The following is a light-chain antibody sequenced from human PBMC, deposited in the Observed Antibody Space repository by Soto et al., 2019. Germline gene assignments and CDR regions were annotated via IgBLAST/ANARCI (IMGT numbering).Light chain of an antibody. J-gene: IGLJ1*01. CDR2: NND. V-gene: IGLV1-44*01. Sequence: QLVLTQPPSASGTPGQRVTISCSGSSSNIGRNAVNWYQQLPRTAPKLLIYNNDQRPSGVPDRFSGSKSGTSASLAISGLQSEDEADYYCAAWDDSLNGSYVFGTGTKVTVL. CDR3: AAWDDSLNGSYV. CDR1: SSNIGRNA.